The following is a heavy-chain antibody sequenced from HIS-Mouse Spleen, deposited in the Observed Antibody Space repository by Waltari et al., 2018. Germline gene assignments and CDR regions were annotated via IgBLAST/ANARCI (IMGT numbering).Heavy chain of an antibody. J-gene: IGHJ4*02. CDR3: ARGTYYYGSGSLSFDY. D-gene: IGHD3-10*01. CDR2: IKHSGST. V-gene: IGHV4-34*01. CDR1: GGSFSGYY. Sequence: QVQLQQWGAGLLKPSETLSLTCAVYGGSFSGYYWSWIRQPPGKGLEWIGEIKHSGSTNSNPSLKSRVTISLDTSKNQFSLKLSSVTAADTAVYYCARGTYYYGSGSLSFDYWGQGTLVTVSS.